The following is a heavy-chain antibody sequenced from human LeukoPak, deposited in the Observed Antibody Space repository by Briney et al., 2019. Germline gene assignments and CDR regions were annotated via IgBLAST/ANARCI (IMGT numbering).Heavy chain of an antibody. V-gene: IGHV3-48*02. CDR1: GFTFSNYN. Sequence: GGSLRLSCAASGFTFSNYNINWGRQAPGKGLEWLSYISSSSSTIYYAHSVKGRFTISRDNAKNSLYLQMNSLRDEDTAVYYCARVVIAANPDAFDIWGQGTMVTVSS. J-gene: IGHJ3*02. CDR3: ARVVIAANPDAFDI. D-gene: IGHD2-15*01. CDR2: ISSSSSTI.